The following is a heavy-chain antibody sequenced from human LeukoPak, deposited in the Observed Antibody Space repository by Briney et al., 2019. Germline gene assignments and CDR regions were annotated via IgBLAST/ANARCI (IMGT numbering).Heavy chain of an antibody. D-gene: IGHD3-3*01. CDR3: ARVGRSGAHPDFDY. Sequence: SETLSLTCTVSGASISTYSWSWIRQPAGKGLEWIGRIYTGGSTNYNPSLKSRVTMSVDTSKNQFPLNLSSVTAADTAVYFCARVGRSGAHPDFDYWGQGTLVTVSS. J-gene: IGHJ4*02. CDR2: IYTGGST. V-gene: IGHV4-4*07. CDR1: GASISTYS.